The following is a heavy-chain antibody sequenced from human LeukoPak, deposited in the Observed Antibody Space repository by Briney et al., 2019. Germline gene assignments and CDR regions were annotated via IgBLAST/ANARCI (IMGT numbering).Heavy chain of an antibody. CDR1: GFTFSTYA. V-gene: IGHV3-23*01. CDR2: ISSSGGTT. D-gene: IGHD1-14*01. J-gene: IGHJ4*02. CDR3: AKDRNAWPTHFDS. Sequence: SGGSLRLSCAASGFTFSTYAVNWVRQAPGKGLEWVSAISSSGGTTYYADSVKGRFSISRDNSKNTLYLRMNSLRAEDTAVYYCAKDRNAWPTHFDSSGQGTLVTVSA.